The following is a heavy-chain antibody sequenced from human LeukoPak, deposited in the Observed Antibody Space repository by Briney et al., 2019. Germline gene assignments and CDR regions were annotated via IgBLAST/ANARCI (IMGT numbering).Heavy chain of an antibody. CDR1: GGSISSYY. D-gene: IGHD3-10*01. CDR3: ARGRGWFGEFRSCLAPYYYYGMDV. Sequence: SETLSLTCTVSGGSISSYYWSWIRQPAGKGLEWIGRIYTSGSTNYNPSLKSRVTMSVDTSKNQFSLKLSSVTAADTAVYYCARGRGWFGEFRSCLAPYYYYGMDVWGQGTTVTVSS. V-gene: IGHV4-4*07. J-gene: IGHJ6*02. CDR2: IYTSGST.